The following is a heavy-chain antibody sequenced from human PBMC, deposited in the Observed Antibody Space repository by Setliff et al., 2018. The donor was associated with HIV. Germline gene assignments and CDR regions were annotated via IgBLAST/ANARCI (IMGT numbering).Heavy chain of an antibody. D-gene: IGHD5-12*01. J-gene: IGHJ4*02. Sequence: GGSLRLSCAASGFTFSSYGMHWVRQAPGKGLEWVAVIWYDGSNEHYADSVKGRFTISRDNSKNTLALQMTSLRVEDTAAYYCAKDYFSGYDFRYFFDYWGQGALVTVSS. V-gene: IGHV3-33*03. CDR1: GFTFSSYG. CDR2: IWYDGSNE. CDR3: AKDYFSGYDFRYFFDY.